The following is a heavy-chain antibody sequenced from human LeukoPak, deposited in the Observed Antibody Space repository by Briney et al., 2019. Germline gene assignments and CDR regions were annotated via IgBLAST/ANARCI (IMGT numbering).Heavy chain of an antibody. CDR1: GFTFGSYG. CDR2: ISIDGSKT. V-gene: IGHV3-30*18. Sequence: LAGGSLRLSCAPSGFTFGSYGLHWVRQAPGKGLEWVALISIDGSKTNYADSVKGRFSISRDNSKNTVYLQMNNLRAEDTAVYYCAKRYSGCGDYNYYGMDVWGQGTTVTVSS. CDR3: AKRYSGCGDYNYYGMDV. D-gene: IGHD5-12*01. J-gene: IGHJ6*02.